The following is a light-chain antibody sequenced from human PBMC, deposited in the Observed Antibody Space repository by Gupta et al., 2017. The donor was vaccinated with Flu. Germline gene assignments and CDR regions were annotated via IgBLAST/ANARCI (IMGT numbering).Light chain of an antibody. V-gene: IGKV3-15*01. CDR2: GAS. J-gene: IGKJ1*01. Sequence: LVMTQSPATLSVSTGERATLSCRASQRVSSNLAWYQQKTGQAPRLLIYGASTRTTGIPARFSGSGSGTEFTIIISSMQSEDFAVYYCQQYNNWHPWTFGQGTKVEIK. CDR3: QQYNNWHPWT. CDR1: QRVSSN.